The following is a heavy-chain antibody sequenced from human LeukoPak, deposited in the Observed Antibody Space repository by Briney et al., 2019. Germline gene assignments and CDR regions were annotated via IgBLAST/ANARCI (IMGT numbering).Heavy chain of an antibody. D-gene: IGHD1-26*01. CDR3: ARAISGNYVFDY. Sequence: PGGSLRLSCAASGFTFSSYGMHWVRQAPGKGLEWVAVISYDGNNKYYADSVKGRFTISRDNSKNTLYLQMNSLRAEDTAVYYCARAISGNYVFDYWGQGTLVTVSS. V-gene: IGHV3-30*03. CDR2: ISYDGNNK. J-gene: IGHJ4*02. CDR1: GFTFSSYG.